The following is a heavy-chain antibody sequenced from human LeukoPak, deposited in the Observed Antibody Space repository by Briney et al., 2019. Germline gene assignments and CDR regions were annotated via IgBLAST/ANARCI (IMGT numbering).Heavy chain of an antibody. CDR3: ARGYCSGGSCYYISNWFDP. D-gene: IGHD2-15*01. Sequence: ASVKVSCKASGYTFTGYYMHWVRQAPGQGLEWMGWINPNSGGTNYAQKFQGRVTMTRDTSTSTVYMELSSLRSEDTAVYYCARGYCSGGSCYYISNWFDPWGQGTLVTASS. V-gene: IGHV1-2*02. CDR1: GYTFTGYY. J-gene: IGHJ5*02. CDR2: INPNSGGT.